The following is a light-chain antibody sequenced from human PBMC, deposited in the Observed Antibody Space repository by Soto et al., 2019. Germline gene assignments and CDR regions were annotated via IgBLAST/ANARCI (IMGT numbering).Light chain of an antibody. J-gene: IGLJ2*01. CDR2: EVS. V-gene: IGLV2-14*01. CDR3: SSYTSSSTLV. CDR1: SSDVGGYNY. Sequence: QSALTQPASVSGSPGQSITISCTGTSSDVGGYNYVSWYQQHPGKAPKLMIYEVSNRPSGVSNRLSGSKSGNTASLTISGLQAEDEADYYCSSYTSSSTLVFGVGTKLTVL.